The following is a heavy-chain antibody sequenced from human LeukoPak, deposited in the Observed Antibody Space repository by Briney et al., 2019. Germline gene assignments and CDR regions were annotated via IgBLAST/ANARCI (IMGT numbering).Heavy chain of an antibody. CDR3: ARRIYCSGGSCYSIKWYNWFDP. CDR1: GGSISSSSYY. D-gene: IGHD2-15*01. J-gene: IGHJ5*02. V-gene: IGHV4-39*01. CDR2: IYYSGST. Sequence: SETLSLTCTVSGGSISSSSYYWGWIRQPPGKGLEWIGSIYYSGSTYYNPSLKSRVTISVDTSKNQFSLKLSSVTAADTAVYYCARRIYCSGGSCYSIKWYNWFDPWGQGTLVTVSS.